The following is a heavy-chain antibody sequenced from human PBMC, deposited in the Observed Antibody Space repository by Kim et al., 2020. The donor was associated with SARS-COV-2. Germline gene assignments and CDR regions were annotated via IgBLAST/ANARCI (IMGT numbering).Heavy chain of an antibody. CDR1: GFTFGDYA. D-gene: IGHD3-3*01. Sequence: GGSLRLSCTASGFTFGDYAMSWFRQAPGKGLEWVGFIRSKAYGGTTEYAASVKGRFTISRDDSKSIAYLQMNSLKTEDTAEYYCTRDTKTIKIFGVVINDYYYGMDVWDQGTTVTFSS. V-gene: IGHV3-49*03. CDR3: TRDTKTIKIFGVVINDYYYGMDV. J-gene: IGHJ6*02. CDR2: IRSKAYGGTT.